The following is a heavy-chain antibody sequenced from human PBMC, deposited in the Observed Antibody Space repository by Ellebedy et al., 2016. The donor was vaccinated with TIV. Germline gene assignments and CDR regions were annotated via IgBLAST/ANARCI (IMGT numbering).Heavy chain of an antibody. CDR3: ARSGRMDV. Sequence: PGGSLRLSCTASGFTLRDYGVSWVRQAPGKGLAWVGFFRGIPYGGTTEYAASVKGRFTIPRDDSKGIAYLQMNSLKTEDTDVDYCARSGRMDVWGQGTTVAVSS. V-gene: IGHV3-49*04. CDR1: GFTLRDYG. J-gene: IGHJ6*02. D-gene: IGHD6-25*01. CDR2: FRGIPYGGTT.